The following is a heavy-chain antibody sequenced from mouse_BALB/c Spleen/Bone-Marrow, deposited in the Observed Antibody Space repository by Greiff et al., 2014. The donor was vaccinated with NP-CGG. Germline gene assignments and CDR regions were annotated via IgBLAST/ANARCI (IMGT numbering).Heavy chain of an antibody. J-gene: IGHJ3*01. CDR2: FYPGSGSI. D-gene: IGHD2-4*01. Sequence: VQLQQSGAELVKPGASVKLSCKASGYTFTEYIIHWVKQRSGQGLEWIGWFYPGSGSIKYNEKFKDKATLTADKSSSTVYMEPSRLTSEDSGVYFCAILEDRDYDGFAYWGQGTLVTVSA. CDR1: GYTFTEYI. CDR3: AILEDRDYDGFAY. V-gene: IGHV1-62-2*01.